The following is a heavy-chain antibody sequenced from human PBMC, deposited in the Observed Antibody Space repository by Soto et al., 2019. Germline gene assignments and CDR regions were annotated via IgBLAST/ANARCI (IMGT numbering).Heavy chain of an antibody. V-gene: IGHV3-30-3*01. J-gene: IGHJ4*02. D-gene: IGHD3-3*01. Sequence: GGSRSLSCAASGFPFSSYAFHWVRQAPGKGLEWVAAISFDGGDKYYADSVKGRFTISRDNSNNTLFLQMNSLRPADTAVYFCATRPPSVLWGPGTLVTGSS. CDR2: ISFDGGDK. CDR1: GFPFSSYA. CDR3: ATRPPSVL.